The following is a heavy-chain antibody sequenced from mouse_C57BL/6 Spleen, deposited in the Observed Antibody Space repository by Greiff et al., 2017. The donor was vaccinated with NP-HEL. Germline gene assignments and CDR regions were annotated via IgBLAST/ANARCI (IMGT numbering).Heavy chain of an antibody. CDR1: GFTFSDYG. Sequence: EVKLVESGGGLVKPGGSLKLSCAASGFTFSDYGMHWVRQAPEKGLEWVAYISSGSSTIYYADTVKGRFTISRDNAKNTLFLQMTSLRSEDTAMYYCARLDGYDFDVWGTGTTVTVSS. CDR2: ISSGSSTI. D-gene: IGHD2-2*01. CDR3: ARLDGYDFDV. V-gene: IGHV5-17*01. J-gene: IGHJ1*03.